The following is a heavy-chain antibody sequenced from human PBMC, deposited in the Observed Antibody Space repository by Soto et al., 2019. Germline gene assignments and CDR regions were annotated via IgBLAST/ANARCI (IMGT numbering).Heavy chain of an antibody. CDR1: GFTLGNYW. Sequence: EVQLVESGGGLVQSGGSLRLSCAASGFTLGNYWMHWVRQAPGKGLVWVSRINDYGTTINYAESVEGRFIISRDDAQSEVYLQMNNMSAEDSAGYYCARGGREPFDYWCQGALVTVSS. D-gene: IGHD1-1*01. J-gene: IGHJ4*02. V-gene: IGHV3-74*01. CDR3: ARGGREPFDY. CDR2: INDYGTTI.